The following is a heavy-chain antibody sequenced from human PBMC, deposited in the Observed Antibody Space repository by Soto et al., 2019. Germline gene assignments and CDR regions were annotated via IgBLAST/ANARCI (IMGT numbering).Heavy chain of an antibody. Sequence: PVGSLGLSCVDSGFIFGSYGMQWVRQAPGKGLEWVAVISDDGTNKYYTDSVKGRFTISRDNPKNMLFLQMNSLRGDDTAVYYFAQVPRYCVSLPDDYWGQGIPVTVSS. D-gene: IGHD2-8*02. J-gene: IGHJ4*02. CDR1: GFIFGSYG. CDR2: ISDDGTNK. V-gene: IGHV3-30*13. CDR3: AQVPRYCVSLPDDY.